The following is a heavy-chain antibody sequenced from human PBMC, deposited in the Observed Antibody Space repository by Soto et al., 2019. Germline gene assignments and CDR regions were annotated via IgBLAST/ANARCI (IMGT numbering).Heavy chain of an antibody. CDR2: ISNDGGDK. J-gene: IGHJ3*02. CDR1: GFTLGTYG. Sequence: QVQLAESGGGVVQPGRSLTITCAASGFTLGTYGMHWVRQAPGKGLEWVAVISNDGGDKYYSDSVMGRFTISRDNSKNTLFLQMNSLRAEDTAVYFCAKEVFDRSGFYPSLDALDIWGQGTVVTVSS. V-gene: IGHV3-30*18. CDR3: AKEVFDRSGFYPSLDALDI. D-gene: IGHD3-22*01.